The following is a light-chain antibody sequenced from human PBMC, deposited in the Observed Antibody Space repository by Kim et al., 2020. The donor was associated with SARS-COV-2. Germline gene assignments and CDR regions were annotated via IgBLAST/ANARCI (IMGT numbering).Light chain of an antibody. V-gene: IGKV3-20*01. J-gene: IGKJ1*01. CDR1: ERVSDNH. CDR3: QQYGDSPRWT. Sequence: GERGTPSCRATERVSDNHLAWYQQKPDQAPRLLIYGASSRATGIPDRFSGSGSATDFTLTISRLEPEDFAVYYCQQYGDSPRWTFGQGTKVEIK. CDR2: GAS.